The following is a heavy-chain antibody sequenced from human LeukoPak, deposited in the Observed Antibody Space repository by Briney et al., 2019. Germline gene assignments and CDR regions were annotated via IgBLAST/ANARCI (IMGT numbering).Heavy chain of an antibody. Sequence: SETLSLNCSVSGDSINRYYWNWIRQAPGKGLEWVGYIHYSGSTNYNPSLKSRVTISADTSKKQFSLKLRSVTAADTAVYYCAGLRVERYYYYYMDVWGNGTTVTVSS. V-gene: IGHV4-59*01. CDR1: GDSINRYY. CDR3: AGLRVERYYYYYMDV. J-gene: IGHJ6*03. CDR2: IHYSGST. D-gene: IGHD5-24*01.